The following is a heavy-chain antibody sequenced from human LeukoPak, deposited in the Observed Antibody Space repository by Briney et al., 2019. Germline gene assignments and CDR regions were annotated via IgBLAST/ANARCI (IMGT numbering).Heavy chain of an antibody. J-gene: IGHJ6*03. CDR1: GFTVSSNY. D-gene: IGHD2-2*01. Sequence: GGSLRLSCAASGFTVSSNYMSWVRLAPGKGLEWVSVIYSGGSTYYADSVKGRFTISRDNSKNTLYLQMNSLRAEDTAVYYCAKYGVDCSSTSCYPLYYMDVWGKGTTVTVSS. V-gene: IGHV3-53*01. CDR2: IYSGGST. CDR3: AKYGVDCSSTSCYPLYYMDV.